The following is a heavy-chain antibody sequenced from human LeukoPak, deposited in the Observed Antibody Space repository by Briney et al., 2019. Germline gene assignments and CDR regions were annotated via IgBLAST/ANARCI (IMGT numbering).Heavy chain of an antibody. CDR2: INQDGSVK. D-gene: IGHD5-24*01. Sequence: GGSLRLSCAVSGFTFSSYWMIWFRQAPGKGLEWVAHINQDGSVKNYVDSVKGRFTISRDNANNFLYLQMNSLRAEDTAVYYCARGYTPWYFDYWGQGTLVTVSS. CDR3: ARGYTPWYFDY. CDR1: GFTFSSYW. V-gene: IGHV3-7*01. J-gene: IGHJ4*02.